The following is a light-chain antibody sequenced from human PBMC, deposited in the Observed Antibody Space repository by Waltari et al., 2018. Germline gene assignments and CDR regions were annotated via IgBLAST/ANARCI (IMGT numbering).Light chain of an antibody. CDR1: NSDVGNYNL. V-gene: IGLV2-23*02. CDR3: CSYAGSGTYV. Sequence: QSALTQPASVSGTPGQSITLSCPGTNSDVGNYNLVSWYQHHPGEAPKLMICEVIKRPSGVSNRFSGSKSGNTASLTISGLQAEDEADYYCCSYAGSGTYVFGTGTKVTVL. CDR2: EVI. J-gene: IGLJ1*01.